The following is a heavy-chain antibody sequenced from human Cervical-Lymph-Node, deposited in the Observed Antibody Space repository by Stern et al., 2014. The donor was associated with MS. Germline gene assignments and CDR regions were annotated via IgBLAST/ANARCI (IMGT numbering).Heavy chain of an antibody. V-gene: IGHV2-5*02. CDR2: LYWDGEK. J-gene: IGHJ5*02. Sequence: QITLKESGPTLVKPTETLTLTCTFSGFSLSTSGVGVGWIRQPPGKALDWLALLYWDGEKRYRPSLRNRLTINKDSSKNQVVLTMTNMDPVDTGTYFCGFRYTTVAGAWASWGQGTLVTVSS. CDR1: GFSLSTSGVG. D-gene: IGHD6-19*01. CDR3: GFRYTTVAGAWAS.